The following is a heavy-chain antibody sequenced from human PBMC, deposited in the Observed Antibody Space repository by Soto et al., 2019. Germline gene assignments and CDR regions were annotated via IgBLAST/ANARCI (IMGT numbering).Heavy chain of an antibody. V-gene: IGHV4-59*01. CDR2: IYYSGST. J-gene: IGHJ6*03. CDR3: ALDVAGRYDYYYYLVV. D-gene: IGHD6-6*01. CDR1: GDSISSYY. Sequence: PSETLSLTCTVSGDSISSYYWTWIRQPPGKGLEWIGYIYYSGSTDYNPSLKSRVTISVDTSKNQFSLKLSSVTAADTAVYYCALDVAGRYDYYYYLVVWGKGTSVPVAS.